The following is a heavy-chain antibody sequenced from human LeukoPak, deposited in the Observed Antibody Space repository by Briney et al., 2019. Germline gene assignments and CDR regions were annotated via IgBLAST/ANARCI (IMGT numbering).Heavy chain of an antibody. CDR3: ARDYGTGWSTQY. CDR1: GYSISSGYY. J-gene: IGHJ4*02. V-gene: IGHV4-38-2*02. D-gene: IGHD6-13*01. Sequence: SETLSLTCTVSGYSISSGYYWGWIRQPPGKGLEWIGTMYHSGNTYYNPSLKSRVTISVDTSKNQFSLRLSSVTAADTAVYYCARDYGTGWSTQYWGQGTLVTVSS. CDR2: MYHSGNT.